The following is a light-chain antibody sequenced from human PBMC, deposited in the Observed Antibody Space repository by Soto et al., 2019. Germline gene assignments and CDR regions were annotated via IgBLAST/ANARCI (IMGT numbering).Light chain of an antibody. J-gene: IGKJ2*01. CDR3: QHYSGSPPYT. CDR2: DAS. Sequence: EIVLTQSPGTLSLSPGERATFSCRASQRVANTFLTWYQRKPGQPPRLLIYDASSRATGIPDRFSGSGSGADFTLTSNRLEPEDFAVYYCQHYSGSPPYTFGQGTKLEIK. CDR1: QRVANTF. V-gene: IGKV3-20*01.